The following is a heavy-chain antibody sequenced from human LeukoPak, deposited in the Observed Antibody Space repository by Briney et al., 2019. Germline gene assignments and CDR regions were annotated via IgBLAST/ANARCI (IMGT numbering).Heavy chain of an antibody. J-gene: IGHJ4*02. D-gene: IGHD1-26*01. CDR3: ARGDKWEQRPADY. CDR1: GYTFTSYY. CDR2: INPSGGST. V-gene: IGHV1-46*01. Sequence: GASVKVSCKASGYTFTSYYMHWVRQAPGQGLEWMGIINPSGGSTSYAQKFQGRVTMTRDTSTSTAHMELRSLRSDDTAVYYCARGDKWEQRPADYWGQGTLVTVSS.